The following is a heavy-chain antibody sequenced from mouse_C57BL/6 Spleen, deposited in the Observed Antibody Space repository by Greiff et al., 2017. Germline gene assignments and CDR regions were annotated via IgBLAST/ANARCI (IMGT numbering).Heavy chain of an antibody. J-gene: IGHJ2*01. CDR3: TRGYDSDCVDY. CDR2: IYPGNSDT. D-gene: IGHD2-4*01. CDR1: GYTFTSYW. Sequence: EVQLMQSGTVLARPGASVKMSCKTSGYTFTSYWMHWVKQRPGQGLEWIGAIYPGNSDTSYNQKFKGTATLTAVTSASTASMELSSLTNENSAVYYCTRGYDSDCVDYWGQGTTLTVSS. V-gene: IGHV1-5*01.